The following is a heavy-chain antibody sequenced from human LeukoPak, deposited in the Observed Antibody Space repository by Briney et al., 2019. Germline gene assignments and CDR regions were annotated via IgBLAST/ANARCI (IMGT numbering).Heavy chain of an antibody. J-gene: IGHJ4*02. CDR3: ARLSGTSGTTSRVLHY. CDR1: GFTFTTYA. CDR2: ISGGGDAT. Sequence: GGSLRLSCAASGFTFTTYAMIWVRRSPGKGLEWVSAISGGGDATYYADFVKGRFTISRDNSESTVYLQVNSLRAEDTAVYYCARLSGTSGTTSRVLHYWGQGALVTVSS. V-gene: IGHV3-23*01. D-gene: IGHD1-1*01.